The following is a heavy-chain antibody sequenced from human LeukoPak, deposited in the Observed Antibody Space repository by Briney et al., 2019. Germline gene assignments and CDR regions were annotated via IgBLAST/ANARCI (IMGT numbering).Heavy chain of an antibody. CDR1: GFTFSSYG. Sequence: GGSLRLSCAASGFTFSSYGMHWVRQAPGKGLEWVAFIRYDGSNKYYADSVKGRFTISRDNAKNSLYLQMNSLRAEDTAVYYCAGDPGYTSSWHYWGQGTLVIVSS. V-gene: IGHV3-30*02. CDR3: AGDPGYTSSWHY. J-gene: IGHJ4*02. D-gene: IGHD6-13*01. CDR2: IRYDGSNK.